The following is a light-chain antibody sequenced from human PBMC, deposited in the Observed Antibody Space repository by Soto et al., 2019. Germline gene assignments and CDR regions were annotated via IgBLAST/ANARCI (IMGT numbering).Light chain of an antibody. V-gene: IGKV1-5*03. CDR2: KAS. Sequence: DIQMTQSPSTLSASVGDRVTITCRASQSISSWLAWYQQKPGKAPKPLIYKASSLESGVPSRFSGSGSGTEFTLTISSLQPDDFATYYCQQYNSFSHTFGQGTKVDNK. CDR3: QQYNSFSHT. J-gene: IGKJ1*01. CDR1: QSISSW.